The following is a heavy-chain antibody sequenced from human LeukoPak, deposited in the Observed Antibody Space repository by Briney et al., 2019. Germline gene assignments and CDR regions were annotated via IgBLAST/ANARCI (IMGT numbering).Heavy chain of an antibody. V-gene: IGHV3-48*03. CDR2: ISSSGSTI. CDR1: GFTFSSYE. D-gene: IGHD5-18*01. CDR3: AREERGYSGDY. J-gene: IGHJ4*02. Sequence: GGSLRLSCAASGFTFSSYEMNWVRQAPGKGLEWVSYISSSGSTIYYADSVKGRFTTSRDNAKNSLYLQMNSLRAEDTAVYYCAREERGYSGDYWGQGTRVTVSS.